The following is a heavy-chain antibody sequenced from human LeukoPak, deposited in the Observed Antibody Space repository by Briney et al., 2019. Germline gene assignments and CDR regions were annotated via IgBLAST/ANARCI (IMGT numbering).Heavy chain of an antibody. V-gene: IGHV1-18*01. CDR1: GYTFTSYV. D-gene: IGHD3-22*01. CDR2: ISAYNGNT. CDR3: ARAPREYDSSGYYRYYFDY. Sequence: ASVKVSCKASGYTFTSYVISWVRQAPGQGLEWMGWISAYNGNTNYAQKLQGRVTMTTDTSTSTAYLELRSLRSDDTAVYYCARAPREYDSSGYYRYYFDYWGQGTLVTVSS. J-gene: IGHJ4*02.